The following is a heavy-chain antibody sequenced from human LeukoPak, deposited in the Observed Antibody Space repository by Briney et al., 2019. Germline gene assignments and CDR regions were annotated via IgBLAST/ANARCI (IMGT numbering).Heavy chain of an antibody. CDR3: ARDPYYYDRSGFYYLFDQ. CDR2: IYYSGST. Sequence: SETLSLTCTVSGGSISSSSYYWGWIRQPPGKGLEWIGSIYYSGSTYYNPSLKSRVTISVDTSKNQFSLKLSSVTAADTAVYHCARDPYYYDRSGFYYLFDQWGQGTLVTVSS. CDR1: GGSISSSSYY. V-gene: IGHV4-39*07. D-gene: IGHD3-22*01. J-gene: IGHJ5*02.